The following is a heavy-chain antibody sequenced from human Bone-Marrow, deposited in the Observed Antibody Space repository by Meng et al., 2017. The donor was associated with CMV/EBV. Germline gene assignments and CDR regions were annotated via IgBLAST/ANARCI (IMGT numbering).Heavy chain of an antibody. CDR1: GYNFNNYW. V-gene: IGHV3-74*01. CDR2: IDTDGSTI. J-gene: IGHJ4*02. D-gene: IGHD1-26*01. Sequence: VQLVESGGGPVLPGASCRLSCAASGYNFNNYWMHWVCKVPGKGMVWVSRIDTDGSTINYADSVKGRFPISRDNTKNILYLQMNSLRAEDTAIYYCARDLSGARDYWGPGTLVTVSS. CDR3: ARDLSGARDY.